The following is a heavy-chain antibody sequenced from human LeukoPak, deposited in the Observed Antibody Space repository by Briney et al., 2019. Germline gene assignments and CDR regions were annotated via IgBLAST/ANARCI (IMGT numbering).Heavy chain of an antibody. CDR3: AKAPYDILTGYSPS. D-gene: IGHD3-9*01. CDR2: ISYDGSNK. V-gene: IGHV3-30*18. Sequence: PGRSQRLSCAASGFTFSSYGMHWVRQAPGKGLEWVAVISYDGSNKYYADSVKGRFTISRDNSKNTLYLQMNSLRAGDTTVYYCAKAPYDILTGYSPSWGQGTLVTVSS. J-gene: IGHJ5*02. CDR1: GFTFSSYG.